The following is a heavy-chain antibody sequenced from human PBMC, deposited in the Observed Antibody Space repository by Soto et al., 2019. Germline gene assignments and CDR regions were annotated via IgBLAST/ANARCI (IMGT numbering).Heavy chain of an antibody. CDR3: ATSSDSGFDP. Sequence: QLQLVQSGAEVERPGASVRVSCKAYGYPFSKYGISWIRQAPGQGLEWMGWIKPDNGDTNYAQKFQGRVTMTTDTSSNTAYMGLRSLRSDDTALYYCATSSDSGFDPWGQGTLVRVSS. J-gene: IGHJ5*02. V-gene: IGHV1-18*04. D-gene: IGHD3-10*01. CDR2: IKPDNGDT. CDR1: GYPFSKYG.